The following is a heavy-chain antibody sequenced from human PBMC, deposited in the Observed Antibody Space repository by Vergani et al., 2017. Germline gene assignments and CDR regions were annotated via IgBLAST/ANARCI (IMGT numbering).Heavy chain of an antibody. Sequence: QVQLQESGPGLVKTSETLTLTCDVSDSSIMTNPYWGWFRQSPGKGLEWIGCIHHSGDTHYNSALKRRVSISIVSSSKFSLSLTSVTAADTAIYYCAILRGSGGFFPSSYFYGMDVLGHGTTVTVSS. CDR2: IHHSGDT. V-gene: IGHV4-38-2*01. D-gene: IGHD3-10*01. CDR3: AILRGSGGFFPSSYFYGMDV. CDR1: DSSIMTNPY. J-gene: IGHJ6*02.